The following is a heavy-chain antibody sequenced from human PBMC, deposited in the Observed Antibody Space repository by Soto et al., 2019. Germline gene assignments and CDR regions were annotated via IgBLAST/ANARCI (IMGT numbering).Heavy chain of an antibody. CDR1: GFTFSSYA. J-gene: IGHJ4*02. V-gene: IGHV3-23*01. D-gene: IGHD6-13*01. CDR2: ISGSGGST. Sequence: EVQLLESGGGLVQPGGSLRLSCAASGFTFSSYAMSWVRQAPGKGLEWVSAISGSGGSTYYADSVKGRFTISRDNSKNTLYLQMNSLRAEDTAVYYGAKDSSSWYRAPAYWVQGTLVTVSS. CDR3: AKDSSSWYRAPAY.